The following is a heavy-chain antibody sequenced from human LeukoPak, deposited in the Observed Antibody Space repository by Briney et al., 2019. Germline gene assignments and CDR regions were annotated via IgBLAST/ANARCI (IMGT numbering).Heavy chain of an antibody. CDR3: AREAAWIKDY. CDR1: GGTFSSYT. D-gene: IGHD5-12*01. Sequence: ASVKVSCKASGGTFSSYTISWVRQAPGQGLERMGRIIPILGIANYAQKFQGRVTITADKSTSTAYMELSSLRSEDTAVYYCAREAAWIKDYWGQGTLVTVSS. V-gene: IGHV1-69*04. CDR2: IIPILGIA. J-gene: IGHJ4*02.